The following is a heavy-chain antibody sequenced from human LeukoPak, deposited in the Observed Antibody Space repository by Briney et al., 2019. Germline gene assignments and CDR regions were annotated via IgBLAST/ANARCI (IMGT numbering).Heavy chain of an antibody. CDR1: GGTFSSYA. CDR3: ARAHYSSSSIDY. D-gene: IGHD6-6*01. Sequence: ASVKVSCKASGGTFSSYAISWVRQAPGQGLEWMGRIIPILGIANYAQKFQGRVTITADKSTSTAYMELSSLRSEDTAVYYCARAHYSSSSIDYWGQGTLVTVSS. CDR2: IIPILGIA. J-gene: IGHJ4*02. V-gene: IGHV1-69*04.